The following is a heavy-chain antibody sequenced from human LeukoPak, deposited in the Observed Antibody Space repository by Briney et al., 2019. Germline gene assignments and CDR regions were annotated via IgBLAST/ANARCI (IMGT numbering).Heavy chain of an antibody. V-gene: IGHV1-24*01. CDR2: FDPEDGET. CDR1: GYTLTELS. D-gene: IGHD4-23*01. Sequence: ASVKVSCKVSGYTLTELSMHWVRQAPGKGLEWMGGFDPEDGETIYAQKFQGRVTMTGDTSTDTAYMELSSLRSEDTAVYYCARGGNSYSLYFDYWGQGTLVTVSS. CDR3: ARGGNSYSLYFDY. J-gene: IGHJ4*02.